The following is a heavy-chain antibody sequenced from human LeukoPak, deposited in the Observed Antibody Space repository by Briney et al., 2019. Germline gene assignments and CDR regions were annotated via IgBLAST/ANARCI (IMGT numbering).Heavy chain of an antibody. Sequence: ASVKLSCKASGYTFTSYYMHWVRQAPGQGLEWMGIINPSGGSTSYAQKFEGRVTMTRDTSTSTVYMELSSLRSEDTAVYYCARGASRRPYQLLEVGLRWFDPWGQGTLVTVSS. CDR3: ARGASRRPYQLLEVGLRWFDP. CDR2: INPSGGST. J-gene: IGHJ5*02. V-gene: IGHV1-46*01. D-gene: IGHD2-2*01. CDR1: GYTFTSYY.